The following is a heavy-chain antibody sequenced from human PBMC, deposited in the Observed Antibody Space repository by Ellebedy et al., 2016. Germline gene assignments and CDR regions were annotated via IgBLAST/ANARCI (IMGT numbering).Heavy chain of an antibody. J-gene: IGHJ5*02. Sequence: GGSLRLSXAASGFTFSSYSMNWVRQAPGKGLEWVSSITSSSSYIFYADSVKGRFTISRDNAKNSVYLQMNSLRAEDTAVYYCARGVGGTSLNWFDPWGQGTLVTVSS. CDR3: ARGVGGTSLNWFDP. D-gene: IGHD3-16*01. CDR2: ITSSSSYI. CDR1: GFTFSSYS. V-gene: IGHV3-21*01.